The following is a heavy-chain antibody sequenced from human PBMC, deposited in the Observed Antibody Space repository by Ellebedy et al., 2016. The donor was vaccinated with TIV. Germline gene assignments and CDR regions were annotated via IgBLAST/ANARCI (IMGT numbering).Heavy chain of an antibody. Sequence: ASVKVSCKASGYTFTSYDINWVRQATGQGLEWMGWMNPNSGNTVYAQKFQGRVTITRNTSISTAYMELSSLRSEDKAVYYCARVSDNSWYYWGQGTLVTVSS. CDR1: GYTFTSYD. J-gene: IGHJ4*02. CDR3: ARVSDNSWYY. CDR2: MNPNSGNT. D-gene: IGHD6-13*01. V-gene: IGHV1-8*03.